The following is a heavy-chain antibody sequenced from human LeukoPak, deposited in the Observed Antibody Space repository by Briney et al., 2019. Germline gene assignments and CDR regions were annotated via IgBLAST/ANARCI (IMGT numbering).Heavy chain of an antibody. Sequence: GGSLRLSCAASGFTFSNYWMSWVRQAPGKGLEWVANIKEDGSEKYYVDSVKGRFTISRDNAKNSVYLQMNSLRADDTAVYYCARKTGTTGEAFDYWGQGTLVTVSS. J-gene: IGHJ4*02. CDR3: ARKTGTTGEAFDY. CDR2: IKEDGSEK. D-gene: IGHD1-1*01. CDR1: GFTFSNYW. V-gene: IGHV3-7*03.